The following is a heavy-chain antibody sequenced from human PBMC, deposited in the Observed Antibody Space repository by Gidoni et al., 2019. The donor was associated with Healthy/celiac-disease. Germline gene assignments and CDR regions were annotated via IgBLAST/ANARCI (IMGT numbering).Heavy chain of an antibody. CDR2: IDWDDDK. CDR3: ARLYSSGWLLDY. CDR1: GFSLSTSGMC. J-gene: IGHJ4*02. D-gene: IGHD6-19*01. V-gene: IGHV2-70*01. Sequence: QVTLRESGPALVKPTQTLTLTCTFSGFSLSTSGMCVSWIRQPPGKALEWLALIDWDDDKYYSTSLKTRLTISTDTSKSQVVLTMTKMDPVDTATYYCARLYSSGWLLDYWGQGTLVTVSS.